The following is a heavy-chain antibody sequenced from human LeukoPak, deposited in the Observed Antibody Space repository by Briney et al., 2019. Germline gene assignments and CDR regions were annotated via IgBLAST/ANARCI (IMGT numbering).Heavy chain of an antibody. CDR3: ASQNLNYDFWSGFYTYYFDY. Sequence: GGSLRLSCAASGFTFSSYAMSWVRQAPGKGLEWVSAISGSGGSTYYADSVKGRFTISRDNSKNTLYLQMNSLRAEDTAVYYCASQNLNYDFWSGFYTYYFDYWGQGTLVTVSS. CDR2: ISGSGGST. J-gene: IGHJ4*02. D-gene: IGHD3-3*01. CDR1: GFTFSSYA. V-gene: IGHV3-23*01.